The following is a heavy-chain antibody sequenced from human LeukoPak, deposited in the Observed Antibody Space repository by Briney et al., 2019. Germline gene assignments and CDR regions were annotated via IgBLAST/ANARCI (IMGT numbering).Heavy chain of an antibody. Sequence: ASVKVSCKTSGYTFSSYEIKWLRQAAGRGLEWVGWMNPKTGKTAYARNLQGRVTITRDTSISTAYMDLSALRSEDTAVYYCARIRPVTTGLKGYYFDYWGQGTLVTVSS. CDR3: ARIRPVTTGLKGYYFDY. D-gene: IGHD1-1*01. CDR2: MNPKTGKT. CDR1: GYTFSSYE. V-gene: IGHV1-8*01. J-gene: IGHJ4*02.